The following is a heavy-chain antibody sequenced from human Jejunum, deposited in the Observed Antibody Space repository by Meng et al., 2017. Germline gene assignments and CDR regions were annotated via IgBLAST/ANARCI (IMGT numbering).Heavy chain of an antibody. V-gene: IGHV4-30-4*01. CDR1: GDSVTSGSYH. Sequence: QVQLQESGPGLGKPAQTLALACTVSGDSVTSGSYHWSWIRQPPGKGLEWIGYIHHSGITYYNPSLRSRLLISIDTSKRQLTLTLNSVTAADTALYYCARGLAYAVDHWGQGTLVTVSS. J-gene: IGHJ4*02. CDR3: ARGLAYAVDH. D-gene: IGHD3-22*01. CDR2: IHHSGIT.